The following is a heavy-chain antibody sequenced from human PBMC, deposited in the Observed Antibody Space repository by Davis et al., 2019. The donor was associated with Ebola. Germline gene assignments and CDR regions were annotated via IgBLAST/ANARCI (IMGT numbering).Heavy chain of an antibody. J-gene: IGHJ4*02. CDR3: ARSVAGSSRPSSIDH. D-gene: IGHD6-19*01. V-gene: IGHV3-23*01. CDR2: ILHSGGTA. CDR1: GFTFSTYV. Sequence: GESLKISCVASGFTFSTYVMRWVRQAPGKGLEWVSSILHSGGTAYYADSVKGRFTVSRDNSKSTLYLQMNSLRVEDTAVYYCARSVAGSSRPSSIDHWGQGTLVTVSS.